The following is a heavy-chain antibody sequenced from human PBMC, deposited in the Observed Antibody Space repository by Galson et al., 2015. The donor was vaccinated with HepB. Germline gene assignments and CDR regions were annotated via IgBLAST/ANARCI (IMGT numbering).Heavy chain of an antibody. CDR2: TYYRSKWYY. CDR1: GDSVSSNSAG. CDR3: ARGGLVRGGPLSWFDP. Sequence: CAISGDSVSSNSAGWSWIRQSPSRGLEWLGRTYYRSKWYYDYAESVKSRITINPDTSRNQFSLQLNSMTPEDTAVYYCARGGLVRGGPLSWFDPWGQGTLVTVSS. V-gene: IGHV6-1*01. D-gene: IGHD3-10*01. J-gene: IGHJ5*02.